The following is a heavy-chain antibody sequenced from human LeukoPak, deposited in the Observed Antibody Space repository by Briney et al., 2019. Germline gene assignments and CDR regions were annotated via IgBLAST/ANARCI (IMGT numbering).Heavy chain of an antibody. V-gene: IGHV1-2*02. CDR1: GYTFTGYY. Sequence: GASVKVSCKASGYTFTGYYMHWVRQAPGHGLEWMGWINPNSGGTNYAQKFQGRVTMTRDTSISTAYMELSRLRSDDTAVYYCARVYSSGWYRIDYWGQGTLVTVSS. J-gene: IGHJ4*02. CDR3: ARVYSSGWYRIDY. CDR2: INPNSGGT. D-gene: IGHD6-19*01.